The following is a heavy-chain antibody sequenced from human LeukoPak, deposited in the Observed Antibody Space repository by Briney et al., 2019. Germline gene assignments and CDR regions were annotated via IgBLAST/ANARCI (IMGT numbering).Heavy chain of an antibody. CDR3: AREGYCSSTSCYFQGVYFQH. V-gene: IGHV4-34*01. J-gene: IGHJ1*01. Sequence: SETLSLTCAVYGGSFSGYYWSWIRQPPGKGLEWIGEINHSGSTNYNPSLKSRVTISVDTSKNQFSLKLSSVTAADTAVYYCAREGYCSSTSCYFQGVYFQHWGQGTLVTISS. CDR2: INHSGST. D-gene: IGHD2-2*01. CDR1: GGSFSGYY.